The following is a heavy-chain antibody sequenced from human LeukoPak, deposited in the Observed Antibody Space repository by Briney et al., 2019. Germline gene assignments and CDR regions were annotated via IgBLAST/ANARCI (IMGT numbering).Heavy chain of an antibody. CDR1: GGSFSGYY. D-gene: IGHD6-13*01. V-gene: IGHV4-34*01. J-gene: IGHJ6*03. CDR3: ARDRGAAAGYYYYYYYMDV. Sequence: SETLSLTCAVYGGSFSGYYWSWIRQPPGKGLEWIGEINHSGSTNYNPSLKSRVTISVDTSKNQFSLKLSSVTAADTAVYYCARDRGAAAGYYYYYYYMDVWGKGTTVTVSS. CDR2: INHSGST.